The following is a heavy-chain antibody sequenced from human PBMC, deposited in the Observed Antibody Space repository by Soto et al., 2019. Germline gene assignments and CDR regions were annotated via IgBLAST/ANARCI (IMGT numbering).Heavy chain of an antibody. J-gene: IGHJ4*02. CDR2: LSWDGSST. CDR1: GFTFDDYT. D-gene: IGHD3-10*01. CDR3: AKGNGSGSRRAAFDY. Sequence: GGSLRLSCAASGFTFDDYTMHWVRQAPGKSLEWVSLLSWDGSSTYYADSVKGRFTISRDNSKNSLYLQMNSLRTEDTALYYCAKGNGSGSRRAAFDYWGQGTLVTVSS. V-gene: IGHV3-43*01.